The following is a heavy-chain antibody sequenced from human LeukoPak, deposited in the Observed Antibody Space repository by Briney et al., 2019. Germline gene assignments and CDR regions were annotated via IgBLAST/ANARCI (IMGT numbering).Heavy chain of an antibody. CDR2: IYYSGST. CDR3: ARRVTYYDFWSGENYFDY. J-gene: IGHJ4*02. V-gene: IGHV4-30-4*08. CDR1: GGSISSGDYY. D-gene: IGHD3-3*01. Sequence: KTSETLSLTCTVSGGSISSGDYYWSWIRQPPGKGLEWIGYIYYSGSTYYNPSLKSRVTISVDTSKNQFSLKLSSVTAADTAVYYCARRVTYYDFWSGENYFDYWGQGTLVTVSS.